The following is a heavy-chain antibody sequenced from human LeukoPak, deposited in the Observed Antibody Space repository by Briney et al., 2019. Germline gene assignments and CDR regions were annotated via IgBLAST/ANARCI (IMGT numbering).Heavy chain of an antibody. CDR3: ARRPKYSGYDTGHYFDY. CDR1: GGSISSSSYY. CDR2: IYYSGST. J-gene: IGHJ4*02. Sequence: KTSETLSLTCTVSGGSISSSSYYWGWIRQPPGKGLEWIGSIYYSGSTYYNPSLKSRVTISVDTSKNQFSLKLSSVTAADTAVYYCARRPKYSGYDTGHYFDYWGQGTLVTVSS. V-gene: IGHV4-39*01. D-gene: IGHD5-12*01.